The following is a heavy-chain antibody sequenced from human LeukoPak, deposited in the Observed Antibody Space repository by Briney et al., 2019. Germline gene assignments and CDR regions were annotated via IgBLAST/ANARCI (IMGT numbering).Heavy chain of an antibody. D-gene: IGHD6-19*01. V-gene: IGHV3-48*03. CDR1: GFSVSSNY. Sequence: GGSLRLSCAASGFSVSSNYMSWVRQAPGKGLEWVSKISSSGSAIYYADSVKGRFTISRDNAKSTLYLQMNSLRVEDTAVYYCARGGSLGYWGQGTLVTVSS. CDR2: ISSSGSAI. CDR3: ARGGSLGY. J-gene: IGHJ4*02.